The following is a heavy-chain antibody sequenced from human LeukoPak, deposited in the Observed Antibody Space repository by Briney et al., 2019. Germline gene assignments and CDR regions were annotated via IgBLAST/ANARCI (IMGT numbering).Heavy chain of an antibody. CDR1: GFTFSSYG. Sequence: GGSLRLSCAASGFTFSSYGMDWVRQAPGKGLEWVAVIWYDGSNKYYADSVKGRFTISRDNSKNTLYLQMNSLRAEDTAVYYCAKDGGYSSSWLPSDYWGQGTLVTVSS. D-gene: IGHD6-13*01. J-gene: IGHJ4*02. V-gene: IGHV3-33*06. CDR2: IWYDGSNK. CDR3: AKDGGYSSSWLPSDY.